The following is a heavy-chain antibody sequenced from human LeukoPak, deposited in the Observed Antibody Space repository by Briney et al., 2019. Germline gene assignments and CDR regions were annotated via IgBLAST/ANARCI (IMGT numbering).Heavy chain of an antibody. V-gene: IGHV1-69*04. D-gene: IGHD3-22*01. CDR2: IIPILGIA. J-gene: IGHJ4*02. CDR3: AGDYDSSGYSATFDY. CDR1: GGTFSSYA. Sequence: ASVKVSCKASGGTFSSYAISWVRQAPGQGLEWMGRIIPILGIANYAQKFQGRVTITADKSTSTAYMELSSLRSEDTAVYYCAGDYDSSGYSATFDYWGQGTLVTDSS.